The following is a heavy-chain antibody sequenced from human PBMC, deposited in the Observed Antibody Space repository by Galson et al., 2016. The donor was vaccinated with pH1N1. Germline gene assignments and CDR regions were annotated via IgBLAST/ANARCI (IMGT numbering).Heavy chain of an antibody. J-gene: IGHJ4*02. D-gene: IGHD1-14*01. CDR2: IYYSGGT. Sequence: ETLSLTCTVSGGSISSSTYYWGWIRPPPGQGLEWIGSIYYSGGTYYNPSLKSRVTISADMSKNQFSLKLSSVTAADTAVHYCARQNLPEGREDEYYFDYWGQGTLVTVSS. V-gene: IGHV4-39*01. CDR1: GGSISSSTYY. CDR3: ARQNLPEGREDEYYFDY.